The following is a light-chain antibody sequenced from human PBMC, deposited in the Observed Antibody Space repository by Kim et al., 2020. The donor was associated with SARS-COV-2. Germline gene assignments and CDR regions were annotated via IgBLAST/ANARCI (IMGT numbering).Light chain of an antibody. CDR1: SGDIGAYNY. Sequence: QSITISCAGTSGDIGAYNYVSWYQQHPGKSPKLIIFDGTNRPSGVSNRFSASKSGNTASLTISGLQAEDEADYFCASYTTSNTLAIFGGGTQLTVL. CDR3: ASYTTSNTLAI. J-gene: IGLJ2*01. CDR2: DGT. V-gene: IGLV2-14*03.